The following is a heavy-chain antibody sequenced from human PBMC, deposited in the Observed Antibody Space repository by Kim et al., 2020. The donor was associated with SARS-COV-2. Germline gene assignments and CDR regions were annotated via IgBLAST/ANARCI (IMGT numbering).Heavy chain of an antibody. V-gene: IGHV3-21*01. D-gene: IGHD5-12*01. CDR2: ISSSSSYI. Sequence: GGSLRLSCAASGFTFSSYSMNWVRQAPGKGLEWVSSISSSSSYIYYADSVKGRFTISRDNAKNSLYLQMNSLRAEDTAVYYCASFDPSDIVATTTTEWFDPWGQGTLVTVSS. J-gene: IGHJ5*02. CDR3: ASFDPSDIVATTTTEWFDP. CDR1: GFTFSSYS.